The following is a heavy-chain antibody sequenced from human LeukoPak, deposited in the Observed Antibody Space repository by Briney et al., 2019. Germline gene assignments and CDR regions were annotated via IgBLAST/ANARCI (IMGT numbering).Heavy chain of an antibody. CDR2: MNPNSGNT. J-gene: IGHJ6*03. Sequence: GASVKVSCKASGYTFTSYDINWVRQATGQGLEWMGWMNPNSGNTGYAQKFQGRVTMTRNTSISTAYMELSSLRSEDTAVYYCARGHANYYYYYMDVWGKGTTVTVSS. CDR1: GYTFTSYD. V-gene: IGHV1-8*01. CDR3: ARGHANYYYYYMDV.